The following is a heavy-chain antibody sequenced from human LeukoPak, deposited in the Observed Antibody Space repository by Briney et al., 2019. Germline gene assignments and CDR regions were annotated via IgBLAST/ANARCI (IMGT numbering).Heavy chain of an antibody. J-gene: IGHJ4*02. CDR2: IYYSGST. V-gene: IGHV4-59*01. Sequence: PSETLSLTCTVSGGSISSYYWSWIRQPPGKGLEWIGYIYYSGSTNYNPSLKSRVTISVDTSKNQFSLKLSSVTAADTAVYYCARVDSRTYGDYFDFWGQGTLVTVSS. CDR3: ARVDSRTYGDYFDF. D-gene: IGHD4-17*01. CDR1: GGSISSYY.